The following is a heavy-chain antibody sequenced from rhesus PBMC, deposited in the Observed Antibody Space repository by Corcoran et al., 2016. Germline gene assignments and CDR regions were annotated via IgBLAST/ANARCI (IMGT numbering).Heavy chain of an antibody. CDR1: GFSLTPSGVG. CDR3: ARGSGSGWAGFDY. CDR2: IYWDDGK. D-gene: IGHD6-31*01. V-gene: IGHV2-152*01. Sequence: QVTLKESGPALVKPTQTLTLTCTFSGFSLTPSGVGVGWIRQPPGKALEWLSLIYWDDGKRYSTSLKSRLTISKDTSKNQVVLTMTNMDPMDTATYYCARGSGSGWAGFDYWGQGVLVTVSS. J-gene: IGHJ4*01.